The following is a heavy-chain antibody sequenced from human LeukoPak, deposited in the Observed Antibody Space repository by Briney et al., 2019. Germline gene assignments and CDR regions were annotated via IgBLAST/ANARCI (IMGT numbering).Heavy chain of an antibody. CDR3: ARGYKNSSGWYYYYYYGMDV. Sequence: ASVKVSCKASGYTFTSYDINWVRQATGQGLEWMGWMNPNSGNTGYAQKFQGRVTMTGNTSISTAYMELSSLRSEDTAVYYCARGYKNSSGWYYYYYYGMDVWGQGTTVTVSS. V-gene: IGHV1-8*01. CDR2: MNPNSGNT. J-gene: IGHJ6*02. CDR1: GYTFTSYD. D-gene: IGHD6-19*01.